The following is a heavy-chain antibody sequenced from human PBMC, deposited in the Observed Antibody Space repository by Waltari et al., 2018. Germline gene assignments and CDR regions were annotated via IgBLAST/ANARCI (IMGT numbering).Heavy chain of an antibody. CDR2: IYSGGST. Sequence: EVQLVESGGGLIQPGGSLRLSCAASGFTVSSNYMSWVRQAPGKGLEGVSVIYSGGSTYSADSVKGRFTISRDNSKNTLYFQMNSLRAEDTAVYYCARGVPASSGWYVGYYYYYYGMDVWGQGTTVTVSS. CDR3: ARGVPASSGWYVGYYYYYYGMDV. J-gene: IGHJ6*02. CDR1: GFTVSSNY. V-gene: IGHV3-53*01. D-gene: IGHD6-19*01.